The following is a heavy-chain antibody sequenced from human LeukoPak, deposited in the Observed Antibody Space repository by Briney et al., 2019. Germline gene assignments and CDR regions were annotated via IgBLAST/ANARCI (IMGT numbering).Heavy chain of an antibody. V-gene: IGHV4-31*03. D-gene: IGHD5-18*01. CDR2: VYYSGST. J-gene: IGHJ4*02. Sequence: SETLSLTCTVSGGSISSGGYYWSWIRQHPGKGLEWIGYVYYSGSTYYNPSLKSRVTISVDTSKNQFSLKLSSVTAADTAVYYCASPDRGYSYGPLEYWGQGTLVTVSS. CDR3: ASPDRGYSYGPLEY. CDR1: GGSISSGGYY.